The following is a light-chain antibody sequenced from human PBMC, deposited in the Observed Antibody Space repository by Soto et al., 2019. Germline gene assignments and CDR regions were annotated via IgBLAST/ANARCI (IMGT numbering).Light chain of an antibody. J-gene: IGKJ4*01. Sequence: DIQMTQSPSSVSASVGDRVTITCRASQDISSWIAWYQQKPGKAPKLLIYAASSLHSGVPPRFSGSESGTDFTLTISSLQPEDSASYYCQQANSFPLTFGGGTKVEIK. CDR1: QDISSW. CDR3: QQANSFPLT. CDR2: AAS. V-gene: IGKV1-12*01.